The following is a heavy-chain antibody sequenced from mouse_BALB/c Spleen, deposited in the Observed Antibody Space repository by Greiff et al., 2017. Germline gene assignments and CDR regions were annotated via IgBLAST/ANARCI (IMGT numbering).Heavy chain of an antibody. D-gene: IGHD2-4*01. CDR3: ARGPYDYEGAMDY. V-gene: IGHV2-6-7*01. Sequence: VQLVESGPGLVAPSQSLSITCTVSGFSLTGYGVNWVRQPPGKGLVWLGMKWGDGSTDYNSALKSRLSISKDNSKSQVFLKMNSLQTDDTARYYCARGPYDYEGAMDYGGQGTSVTVSS. J-gene: IGHJ4*01. CDR2: KWGDGST. CDR1: GFSLTGYG.